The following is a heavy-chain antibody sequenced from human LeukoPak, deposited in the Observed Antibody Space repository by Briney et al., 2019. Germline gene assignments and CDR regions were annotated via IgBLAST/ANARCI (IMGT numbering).Heavy chain of an antibody. CDR1: GFTFSSYG. D-gene: IGHD3-9*01. J-gene: IGHJ6*03. V-gene: IGHV3-7*01. Sequence: GGSLRLSCAASGFTFSSYGMHWVRQAPGKGLEWVANIKQDGTEKYYVDSVKGRFTISRDNATNSLYLQMNSLRVEDTAVYYCAKDPRYFDWLPYYYYYMDVWGKGTTVTISS. CDR2: IKQDGTEK. CDR3: AKDPRYFDWLPYYYYYMDV.